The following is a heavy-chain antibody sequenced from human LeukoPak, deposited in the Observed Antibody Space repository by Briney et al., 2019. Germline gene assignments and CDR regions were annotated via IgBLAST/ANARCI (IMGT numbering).Heavy chain of an antibody. CDR1: GFTFSSYG. CDR3: AKDRGSYSTTADS. V-gene: IGHV3-33*06. CDR2: IWYDGTNK. Sequence: SGGSLRLSCAASGFTFSSYGIHWVRQAPGKGLEWVAVIWYDGTNKYYGDSVKGRFTISRDNSKNTLYLQMNSLRAEDTAVYYCAKDRGSYSTTADSWGQGTLVTVSS. D-gene: IGHD1-26*01. J-gene: IGHJ5*01.